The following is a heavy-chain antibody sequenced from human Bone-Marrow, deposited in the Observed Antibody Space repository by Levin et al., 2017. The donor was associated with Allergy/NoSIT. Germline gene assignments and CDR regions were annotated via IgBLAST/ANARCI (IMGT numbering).Heavy chain of an antibody. CDR1: GFSLSHYA. CDR2: SGDST. V-gene: IGHV3-23*01. CDR3: AKSSSGFYPYYFDS. Sequence: GESLKISCAASGFSLSHYAMSWVRQVPGKGLEWVSGSGDSTYYADSVKGRLTISRDNAKNILYLQMKSLRAADTALYYCAKSSSGFYPYYFDSWGQGTLVTVSS. J-gene: IGHJ4*02. D-gene: IGHD6-19*01.